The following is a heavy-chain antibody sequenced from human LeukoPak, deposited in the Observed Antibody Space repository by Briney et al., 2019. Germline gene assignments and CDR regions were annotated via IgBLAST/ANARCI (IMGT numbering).Heavy chain of an antibody. D-gene: IGHD6-19*01. CDR3: ARGPRPLYSSAWYGVY. J-gene: IGHJ4*02. V-gene: IGHV1-18*01. CDR1: GYTFTSYG. Sequence: VASVKVSCKASGYTFTSYGISRVRQAPGQGLEWMGWISVYNGNTNYAQNLQGRVTMTTDTSTSTAYMELRSLRSDDTAVYYCARGPRPLYSSAWYGVYWGQGTLVTVSS. CDR2: ISVYNGNT.